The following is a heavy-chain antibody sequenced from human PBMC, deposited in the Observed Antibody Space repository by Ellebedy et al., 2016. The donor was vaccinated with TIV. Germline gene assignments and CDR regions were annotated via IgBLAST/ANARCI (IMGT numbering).Heavy chain of an antibody. V-gene: IGHV1-69*13. D-gene: IGHD2-2*01. Sequence: AASVKVFCKASGGTFSSYAISWVRQAPGQGLEWMGGIIPIFGTANYAQKFQGRVTITADESTSTAYMELSSLRSEDTAVYYCARDSYQLLDYYYYGMDVWGQGTTVTVSS. J-gene: IGHJ6*02. CDR1: GGTFSSYA. CDR2: IIPIFGTA. CDR3: ARDSYQLLDYYYYGMDV.